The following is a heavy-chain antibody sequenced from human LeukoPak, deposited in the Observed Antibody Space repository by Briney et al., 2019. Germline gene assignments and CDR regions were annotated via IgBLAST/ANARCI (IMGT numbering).Heavy chain of an antibody. Sequence: GGSLKLSCAASGFTFSSYAMHWVRQAPGKGLEWVAVISYDGSNKYYADSVKGRFTISRDNSKNTLYLQMNSLRVEDTAVFYCARDQYDTWSRRGNFDSWGQGTLVIVSS. V-gene: IGHV3-30*04. J-gene: IGHJ4*02. CDR1: GFTFSSYA. CDR3: ARDQYDTWSRRGNFDS. CDR2: ISYDGSNK. D-gene: IGHD3-3*01.